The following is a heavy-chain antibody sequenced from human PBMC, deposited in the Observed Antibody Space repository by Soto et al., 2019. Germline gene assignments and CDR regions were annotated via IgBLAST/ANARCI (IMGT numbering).Heavy chain of an antibody. CDR3: ARHLPGRVYGQGY. CDR1: GDSITSYC. D-gene: IGHD3-10*01. J-gene: IGHJ4*02. Sequence: SETLSLTCAVSGDSITSYCWSWIRQPPGKGLEWIGQICYSGSTTYNPSLKSRVTISVDTSKNQFSLKLSSVTAADTAVYYCARHLPGRVYGQGYWGQGTLVTVSS. V-gene: IGHV4-59*08. CDR2: ICYSGST.